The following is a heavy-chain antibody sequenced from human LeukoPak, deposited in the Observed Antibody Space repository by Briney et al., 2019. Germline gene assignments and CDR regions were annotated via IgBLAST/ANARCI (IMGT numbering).Heavy chain of an antibody. Sequence: GESLKISCKGSEYSFTSYWISWVRQMPGKGLEWMGRIDPSDSYTNYSPSFQGHVTISADKSISTAYLQWSSLKASDTAMHYCARPLYSSSWYPHDPWGQGTLVTVSS. CDR2: IDPSDSYT. J-gene: IGHJ5*02. CDR1: EYSFTSYW. D-gene: IGHD6-13*01. CDR3: ARPLYSSSWYPHDP. V-gene: IGHV5-10-1*01.